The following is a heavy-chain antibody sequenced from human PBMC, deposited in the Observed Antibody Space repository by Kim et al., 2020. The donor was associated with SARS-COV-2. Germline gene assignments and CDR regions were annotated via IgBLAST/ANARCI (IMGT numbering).Heavy chain of an antibody. CDR2: IIPILGIA. V-gene: IGHV1-69*04. Sequence: SVKVSCKASGGTFSSYAISWVRQAPGQGLEWMGRIIPILGIANYAQKFQGRVTITADKSTSTAYMELSSLTSEDTAVYYCARDLSDPAGFGGMPGDYYGMDVWGQGTTVTVSS. CDR3: ARDLSDPAGFGGMPGDYYGMDV. J-gene: IGHJ6*02. D-gene: IGHD3-10*01. CDR1: GGTFSSYA.